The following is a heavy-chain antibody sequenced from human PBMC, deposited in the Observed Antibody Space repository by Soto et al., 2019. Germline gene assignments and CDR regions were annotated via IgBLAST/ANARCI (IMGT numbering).Heavy chain of an antibody. CDR3: VRGKWSGYLFDY. D-gene: IGHD5-12*01. J-gene: IGHJ4*02. CDR1: GGSISNGDYS. CDR2: IYHSGST. V-gene: IGHV4-30-2*01. Sequence: QLQLQESGSGLVKPSQTLSLTCAVSGGSISNGDYSWSWIRQPPGKGLEWIGYIYHSGSTSYNPALKSRVTMSVDRSKHQFSLKLISVTAADTAVYYCVRGKWSGYLFDYWGQGTPVTVSS.